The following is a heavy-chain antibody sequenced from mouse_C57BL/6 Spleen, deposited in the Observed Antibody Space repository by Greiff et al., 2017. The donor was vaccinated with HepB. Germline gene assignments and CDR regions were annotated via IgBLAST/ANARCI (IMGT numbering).Heavy chain of an antibody. CDR3: ASLGYFDV. Sequence: ESGPGLVKPSQSLSLTCSVTGYSITSGYYWNWIRQFPGNKLEWMGYISYDGSNNYNPSLKNRISITRDTSKNQFFLKLNSVTTEDTATYYCASLGYFDVWGTGTTVTVSS. V-gene: IGHV3-6*01. CDR1: GYSITSGYY. CDR2: ISYDGSN. J-gene: IGHJ1*03.